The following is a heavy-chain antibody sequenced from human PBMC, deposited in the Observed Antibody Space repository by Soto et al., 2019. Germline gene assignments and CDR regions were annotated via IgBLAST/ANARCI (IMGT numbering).Heavy chain of an antibody. Sequence: EVQLVESGGGLVQPGGSLRLSCAASGFTFSSYSMNWVRQAPGKGLEWASYISSSSRTIYNADSVKGRFTIYRENAKHSQYLKRMSLRDKETAVYYCATDPLVVAPPSLDYWRQGTLVTVSS. CDR3: ATDPLVVAPPSLDY. V-gene: IGHV3-48*02. D-gene: IGHD2-15*01. CDR2: ISSSSRTI. J-gene: IGHJ4*02. CDR1: GFTFSSYS.